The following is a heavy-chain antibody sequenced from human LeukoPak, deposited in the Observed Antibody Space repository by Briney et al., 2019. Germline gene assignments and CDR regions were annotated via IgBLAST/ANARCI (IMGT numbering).Heavy chain of an antibody. CDR1: RFTFNTYA. CDR3: ARVKRDCSGGSCYSYYY. D-gene: IGHD2-15*01. J-gene: IGHJ4*02. CDR2: ISGNGDIT. Sequence: GGSLRLSCAASRFTFNTYAVNWVRQAPGKGLEWVSAISGNGDITYYADSVRGRFTISRDNSKNTLYLQMNSLRAEDTAVYYCARVKRDCSGGSCYSYYYWGQGTLVTVSS. V-gene: IGHV3-23*01.